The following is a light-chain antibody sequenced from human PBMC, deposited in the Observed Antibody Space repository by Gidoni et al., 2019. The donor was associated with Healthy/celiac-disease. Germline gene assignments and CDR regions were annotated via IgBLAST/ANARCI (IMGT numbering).Light chain of an antibody. V-gene: IGKV3-15*01. CDR2: GAS. Sequence: EIVMTQSPATLSVSPGERATISCRASQSVSSNLAWYQQKPGQAPRLLIYGASTRATGIPARFSGSGSGTEFTLTISSLQSEDFAVYYCQQYNNGPLAFGQGTKVEIK. J-gene: IGKJ1*01. CDR1: QSVSSN. CDR3: QQYNNGPLA.